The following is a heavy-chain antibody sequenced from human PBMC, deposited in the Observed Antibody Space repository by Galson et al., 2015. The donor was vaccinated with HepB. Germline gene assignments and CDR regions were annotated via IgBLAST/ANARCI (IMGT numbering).Heavy chain of an antibody. V-gene: IGHV3-30*18. Sequence: SLRLSCAASGFTFSRYGIHWVRQAPGKGPEWVAVVSYEGSNKYYADSVKGRFTISRDNSNNTVFLQMNSLRAEDTAVYYCAKDSEQLSHSFYFDSWGQGTLVTVSS. CDR2: VSYEGSNK. D-gene: IGHD6-19*01. CDR1: GFTFSRYG. CDR3: AKDSEQLSHSFYFDS. J-gene: IGHJ4*02.